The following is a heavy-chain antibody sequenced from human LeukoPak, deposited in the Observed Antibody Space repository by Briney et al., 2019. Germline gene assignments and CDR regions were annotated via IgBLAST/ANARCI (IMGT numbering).Heavy chain of an antibody. J-gene: IGHJ4*02. CDR2: ISSSSSYT. D-gene: IGHD3-16*02. CDR3: ARDELSDIDY. CDR1: GFTFSDYY. Sequence: GGSLRLSCAASGFTFSDYYMSWIRQAPGKGLEWVSYISSSSSYTNYADSVKGRFTISRDNAKNSLYLQMNSLRDEDTAVYYCARDELSDIDYWGQGTLVTVSS. V-gene: IGHV3-11*06.